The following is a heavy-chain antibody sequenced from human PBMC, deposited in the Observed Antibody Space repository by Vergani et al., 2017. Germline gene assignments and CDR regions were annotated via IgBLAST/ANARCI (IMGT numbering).Heavy chain of an antibody. J-gene: IGHJ4*02. D-gene: IGHD3-10*01. CDR1: GYTFTSYA. V-gene: IGHV1-3*01. CDR2: INAGNGNT. Sequence: QVQLVQSGAEVKKPGASVKVSCKASGYTFTSYAMHWVRQAPGQRLEWMGWINAGNGNTKYSQKFQGRVTITRDTSASTAYMELSSLRSEDTAVYYCASAYGSGSYYNDYYFDYWGQGTLVTVSS. CDR3: ASAYGSGSYYNDYYFDY.